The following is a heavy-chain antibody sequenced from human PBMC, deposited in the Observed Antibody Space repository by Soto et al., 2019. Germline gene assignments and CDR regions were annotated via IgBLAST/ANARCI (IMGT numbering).Heavy chain of an antibody. J-gene: IGHJ4*02. Sequence: ASVKVSCKASGYTFTGYYMHWVRQAPGQGLEWMGWINPNSGGTNYAQKFQGWVTMTRGTSISTAYMELSRLRSDDTAVYYCARDENRGFDYWGQGTLVTVSS. V-gene: IGHV1-2*04. CDR2: INPNSGGT. CDR1: GYTFTGYY. D-gene: IGHD7-27*01. CDR3: ARDENRGFDY.